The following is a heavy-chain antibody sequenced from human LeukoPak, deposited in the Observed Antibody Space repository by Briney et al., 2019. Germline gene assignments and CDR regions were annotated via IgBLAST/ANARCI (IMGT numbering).Heavy chain of an antibody. V-gene: IGHV3-21*01. J-gene: IGHJ4*02. CDR3: ATGIAVAGTDFDY. Sequence: PGGSLRLSCAASGFTFSSYSMNWVRQAPGKGLEWVSSISSSSSYIYCADSVKGRFTISRDNAKNSLYLQMNSLRAEDTAVYYCATGIAVAGTDFDYWGQGTLVTVSS. CDR2: ISSSSSYI. CDR1: GFTFSSYS. D-gene: IGHD6-19*01.